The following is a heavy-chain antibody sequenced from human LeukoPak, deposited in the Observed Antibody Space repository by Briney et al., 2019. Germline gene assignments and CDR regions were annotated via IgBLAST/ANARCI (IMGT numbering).Heavy chain of an antibody. Sequence: GESLKISCNISGYRLTNNWLGWMRQVPGKGLEWMGLIYPGDSDTRYSPSFQGQVTFSVDMSISTAYLQWSGLKTSDTTIYYCVRFGLTSSLDYWGQGTLVTVSS. CDR3: VRFGLTSSLDY. V-gene: IGHV5-51*01. CDR2: IYPGDSDT. J-gene: IGHJ4*02. CDR1: GYRLTNNW. D-gene: IGHD1-1*01.